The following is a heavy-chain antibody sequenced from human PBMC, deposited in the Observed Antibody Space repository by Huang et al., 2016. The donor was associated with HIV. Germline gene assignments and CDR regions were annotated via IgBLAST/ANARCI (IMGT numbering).Heavy chain of an antibody. Sequence: QVHLQESGPGLVKPSGTLSLTCTVSGGSISRHHWSWLRQPPGKGLEWIGTLYYTGSPNKNPSLERRVTISVDRSRNYISLEMRSVTTADTAVYYCARESTFGSGWNDDWFDPWGQGTLVIVSS. CDR1: GGSISRHH. D-gene: IGHD1-1*01. CDR3: ARESTFGSGWNDDWFDP. CDR2: LYYTGSP. J-gene: IGHJ5*02. V-gene: IGHV4-59*11.